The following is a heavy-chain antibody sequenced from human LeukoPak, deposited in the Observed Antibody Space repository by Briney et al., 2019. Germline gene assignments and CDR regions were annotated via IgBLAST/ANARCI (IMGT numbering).Heavy chain of an antibody. J-gene: IGHJ4*02. CDR2: ISAYNGNT. V-gene: IGHV1-18*01. CDR1: GYTFTSYG. CDR3: ARDLYYDSSGYYSFGY. D-gene: IGHD3-22*01. Sequence: ASVKVSCKASGYTFTSYGISWVRQAPGQGLEWMGWISAYNGNTNYAQKLQGRVTMTTDTSTSTAYMELRSLRSDDTAVYYCARDLYYDSSGYYSFGYWGQGTLATVSS.